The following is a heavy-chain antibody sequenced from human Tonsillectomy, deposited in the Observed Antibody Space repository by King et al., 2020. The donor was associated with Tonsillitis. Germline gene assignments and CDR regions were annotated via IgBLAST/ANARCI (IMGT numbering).Heavy chain of an antibody. J-gene: IGHJ4*02. D-gene: IGHD2-2*01. Sequence: VQLVESGGGVVQPGRSLRLSCAASAFNFSTYAMHWVRQAPGKGLEWVAVISYDGTHKYYADSVKGRFTISRDNSKNTLFLQMNSLRAEDAAVYYCVRDGGYCRTTTCYSMIFDNWGQGTLVTVSP. V-gene: IGHV3-30*04. CDR3: VRDGGYCRTTTCYSMIFDN. CDR1: AFNFSTYA. CDR2: ISYDGTHK.